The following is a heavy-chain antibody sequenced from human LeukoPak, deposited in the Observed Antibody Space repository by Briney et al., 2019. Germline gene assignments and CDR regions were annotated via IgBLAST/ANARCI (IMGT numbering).Heavy chain of an antibody. CDR2: INPNSGGT. D-gene: IGHD3-16*01. Sequence: GASVKVSCKASGYTFTGYYMHWVRQAPGQGLEWVGWINPNSGGTNYAQKFQGRVAMTRDTSISTAYMELSSLRSDDTAVYYCARARRAARGVGGYYYCMDVWGKGTTVTVSS. J-gene: IGHJ6*03. V-gene: IGHV1-2*02. CDR1: GYTFTGYY. CDR3: ARARRAARGVGGYYYCMDV.